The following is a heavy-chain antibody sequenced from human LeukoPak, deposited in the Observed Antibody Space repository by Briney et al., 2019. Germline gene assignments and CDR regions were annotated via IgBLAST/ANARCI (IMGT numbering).Heavy chain of an antibody. CDR1: GFTFSSIW. V-gene: IGHV3-7*02. D-gene: IGHD4-23*01. CDR3: ARHDYAGNSGDY. J-gene: IGHJ4*02. Sequence: GGSLRLSCATSGFTFSSIWMSWVRQAPGKGLEWVANIKHDGSETNYVDSVKGRFTISRDNAKNSLHLQMNSLRDEDTAVYYCARHDYAGNSGDYWGQGTLVTVSS. CDR2: IKHDGSET.